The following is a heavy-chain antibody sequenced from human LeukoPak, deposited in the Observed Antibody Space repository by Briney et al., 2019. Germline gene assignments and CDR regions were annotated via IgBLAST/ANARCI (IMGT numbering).Heavy chain of an antibody. D-gene: IGHD4-11*01. V-gene: IGHV4-30-2*01. CDR1: GGSINSGGYY. J-gene: IGHJ4*02. CDR2: IYHSGST. Sequence: SQTLSLTCTVSGGSINSGGYYWSWIRQPPGKGLEWIGYIYHSGSTYYNPSLKSRVTISVDRSKNQFSLKLSSVTAADTAVYYCASSMTTVPPETKRDYWGQGTLVTVSS. CDR3: ASSMTTVPPETKRDY.